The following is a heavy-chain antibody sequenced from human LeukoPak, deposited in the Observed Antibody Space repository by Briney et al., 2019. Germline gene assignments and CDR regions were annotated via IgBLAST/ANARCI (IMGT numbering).Heavy chain of an antibody. V-gene: IGHV3-64*01. J-gene: IGHJ1*01. CDR1: EFTFSDYA. Sequence: GGSLRLSCAASEFTFSDYAMNWVRQAPGKGLEFVSAISRNGRNTYYANSVKGRFTISRDISKNTLYLQMGSLRPEDMAVYYCARVDSGSACASWGQGILVTVSS. CDR2: ISRNGRNT. D-gene: IGHD6-19*01. CDR3: ARVDSGSACAS.